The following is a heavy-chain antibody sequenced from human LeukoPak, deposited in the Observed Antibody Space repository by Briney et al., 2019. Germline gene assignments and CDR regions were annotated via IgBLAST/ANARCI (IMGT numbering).Heavy chain of an antibody. CDR3: ARGSVTMIVVVIDAFDI. D-gene: IGHD3-22*01. CDR2: LSYDGSNK. Sequence: PGGSLRLSCAASGFTFSSYAMHWVRQAPGKGLEWVAVLSYDGSNKYYADSVKGRFTISRDNSKNTLYLQMNSLRAEDTAVYYCARGSVTMIVVVIDAFDIWGQGTMVTVSS. V-gene: IGHV3-30-3*01. J-gene: IGHJ3*02. CDR1: GFTFSSYA.